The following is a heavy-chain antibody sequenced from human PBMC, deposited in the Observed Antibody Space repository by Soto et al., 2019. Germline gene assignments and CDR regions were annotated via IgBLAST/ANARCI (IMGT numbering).Heavy chain of an antibody. CDR3: AAVSSGWSGPVDF. J-gene: IGHJ4*02. D-gene: IGHD6-19*01. V-gene: IGHV4-39*01. Sequence: QLQLQESGPGLVKPSETLSLTCTVSGGSITRTHYYWGWLRQSPGKGLEGIGSIHYSGGADYNPSRRSRATVSVDTSSNQFSLELRSVTAADTAVYYCAAVSSGWSGPVDFWGQGPLVIVSS. CDR1: GGSITRTHYY. CDR2: IHYSGGA.